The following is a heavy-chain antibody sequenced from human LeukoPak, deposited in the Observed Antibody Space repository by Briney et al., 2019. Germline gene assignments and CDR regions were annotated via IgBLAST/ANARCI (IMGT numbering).Heavy chain of an antibody. V-gene: IGHV3-7*01. CDR2: IKQDGSEK. D-gene: IGHD1-26*01. Sequence: GGSLRLSCAASGFTFSSYWMSWVRQAPGKGREWVANIKQDGSEKYYVDSVKGRFTISRDNAKNSLYLQMNSLRAEDTAVYYCARGRWELLANYWGQGTLVTVSS. J-gene: IGHJ4*02. CDR3: ARGRWELLANY. CDR1: GFTFSSYW.